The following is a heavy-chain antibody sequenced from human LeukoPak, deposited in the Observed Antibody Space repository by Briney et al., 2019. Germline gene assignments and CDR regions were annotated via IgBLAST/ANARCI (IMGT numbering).Heavy chain of an antibody. J-gene: IGHJ4*02. D-gene: IGHD4-23*01. V-gene: IGHV4-59*01. CDR2: IYYSGST. CDR3: ARAPTTVEYYFDY. Sequence: SETLSLTCTVSGGSISSYYWSWIRQPPGMGLEWIGYIYYSGSTNYNPSLKSRVTISVDTSKNQFSLKLSSVTAADTAVYYCARAPTTVEYYFDYWGQGTLVTVSS. CDR1: GGSISSYY.